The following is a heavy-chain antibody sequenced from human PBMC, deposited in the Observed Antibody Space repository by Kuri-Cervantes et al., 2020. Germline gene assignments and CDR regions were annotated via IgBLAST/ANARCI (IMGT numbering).Heavy chain of an antibody. V-gene: IGHV4-34*01. CDR1: GGPFSGYY. D-gene: IGHD2-15*01. CDR2: INHSGGT. CDR3: SSGVEKARVFPAY. Sequence: GSLRPSCAVYGGPFSGYYWSWIRQPPGKGLEWIGEINHSGGTNYNPSLKSRVAISLDWSKNQFSLTMTSMPAADTAVYYCSSGVEKARVFPAYWGQGTLVTVSS. J-gene: IGHJ4*02.